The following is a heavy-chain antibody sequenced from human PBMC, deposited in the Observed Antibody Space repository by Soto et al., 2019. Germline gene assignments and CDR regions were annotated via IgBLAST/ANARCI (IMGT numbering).Heavy chain of an antibody. V-gene: IGHV4-39*01. CDR3: ARRVGAVPSQD. CDR1: GASISSRSYH. Sequence: QLQLQESGPGLVKPSETLSLTCSVSGASISSRSYHWDWIRQAPGKGLEWIGSTYYSGSTYYNPSLESRGTISVDTSNNQFSLKLNSVTAADTAVYYCARRVGAVPSQDWGQGTLVTVSS. CDR2: TYYSGST. D-gene: IGHD1-26*01. J-gene: IGHJ1*01.